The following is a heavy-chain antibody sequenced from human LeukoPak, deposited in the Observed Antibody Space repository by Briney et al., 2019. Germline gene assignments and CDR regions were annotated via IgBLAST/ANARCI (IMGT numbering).Heavy chain of an antibody. CDR2: INSDGSSK. D-gene: IGHD5-24*01. CDR1: GFTFSSYC. J-gene: IGHJ4*02. V-gene: IGHV3-74*01. CDR3: ARGPVGNCFEY. Sequence: PGGSLRLSCAASGFTFSSYCMHWVRQAPGKGLVWVSRINSDGSSKYYADSVKGRFTISRDTAKNAQYVQMNGRRAEDTPVYYCARGPVGNCFEYWGQGTLVTVSS.